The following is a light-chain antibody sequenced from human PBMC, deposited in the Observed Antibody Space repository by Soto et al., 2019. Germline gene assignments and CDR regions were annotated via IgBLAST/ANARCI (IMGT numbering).Light chain of an antibody. Sequence: EIVLAQSPGTLSLSPGERATLSCRATQSVTTSFLAWYQQKPGQAPRLLIYGASRRATGIPDRFTGSGSGTDFTLTISRLEPEDFAVYYCQQYVSSPLAFGQGTKVDIK. CDR2: GAS. V-gene: IGKV3-20*01. J-gene: IGKJ1*01. CDR3: QQYVSSPLA. CDR1: QSVTTSF.